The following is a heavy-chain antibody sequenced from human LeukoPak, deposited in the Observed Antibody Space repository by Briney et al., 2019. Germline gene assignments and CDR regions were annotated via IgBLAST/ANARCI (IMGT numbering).Heavy chain of an antibody. CDR1: GGTLSSYG. CDR2: ISAYNGNT. D-gene: IGHD4-11*01. J-gene: IGHJ6*02. Sequence: GASVKVSCKASGGTLSSYGISWVRQAPGQGLEWMGWISAYNGNTNYAQKLQGRVTMTTDTSTSTAYMELRSLRSDDTAVYYCARDPRLYGMDVWGQGTTVTVSS. V-gene: IGHV1-18*01. CDR3: ARDPRLYGMDV.